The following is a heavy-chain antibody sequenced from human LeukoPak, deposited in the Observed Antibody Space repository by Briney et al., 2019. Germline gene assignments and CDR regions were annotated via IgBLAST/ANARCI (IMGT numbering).Heavy chain of an antibody. CDR3: ARQNYDFWSGPLESYFDY. CDR2: IYYSGST. CDR1: GGSISSSSYY. V-gene: IGHV4-39*01. D-gene: IGHD3-3*01. J-gene: IGHJ4*02. Sequence: SETLSLTCTVSGGSISSSSYYWGWIRQPPGKGLEWIGSIYYSGSTYYNPSLKSRVTISVDTSKNQFSLKLSSVTAADTAVYYCARQNYDFWSGPLESYFDYWGQGTLVTVSS.